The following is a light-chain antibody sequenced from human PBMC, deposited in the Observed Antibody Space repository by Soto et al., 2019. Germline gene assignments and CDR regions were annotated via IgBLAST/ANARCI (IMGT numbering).Light chain of an antibody. CDR1: SSDVGAYNF. CDR3: SAYTVSRTYV. CDR2: NVY. Sequence: QSVQTQPASVSGSPGQSITISCTGTSSDVGAYNFVSWHQQHPGKAPKLMIYNVYDRPSGISYRFSGSKSGNTASLTISGLQGEDEADYYCSAYTVSRTYVFGTGTKLTVL. V-gene: IGLV2-14*03. J-gene: IGLJ1*01.